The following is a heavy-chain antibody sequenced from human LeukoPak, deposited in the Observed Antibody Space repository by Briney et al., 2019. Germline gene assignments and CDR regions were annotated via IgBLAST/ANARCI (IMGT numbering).Heavy chain of an antibody. CDR1: GYSFTNYT. Sequence: GASVKVSCKASGYSFTNYTVNWVRQAPGQGLHWMGWINTNTGNPTYAQGFTGRFVFSLDTSVNTAYLEISSLRAEDTAVYYCARDYGQQWLSRLYYFDSWGQGTLVTVSS. J-gene: IGHJ4*02. D-gene: IGHD6-19*01. CDR2: INTNTGNP. V-gene: IGHV7-4-1*02. CDR3: ARDYGQQWLSRLYYFDS.